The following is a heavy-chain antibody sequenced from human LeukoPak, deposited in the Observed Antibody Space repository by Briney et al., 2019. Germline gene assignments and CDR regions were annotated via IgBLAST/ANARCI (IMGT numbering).Heavy chain of an antibody. J-gene: IGHJ3*02. V-gene: IGHV1-69*01. CDR3: ARDEGAKIVFDI. Sequence: ASVKVSCKASGGTFSSYAISWVRQAPGQGLEWMGGIIPIFGTANYAQKFQGRVTVTADQSTSTAYMELSSLRSEDTAVYYCARDEGAKIVFDIWGQGTMVTVSS. D-gene: IGHD1-26*01. CDR2: IIPIFGTA. CDR1: GGTFSSYA.